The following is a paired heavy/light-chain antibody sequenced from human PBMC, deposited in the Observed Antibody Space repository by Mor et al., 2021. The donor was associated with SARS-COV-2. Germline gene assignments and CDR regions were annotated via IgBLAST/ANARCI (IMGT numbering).Light chain of an antibody. V-gene: IGKV2-30*01. CDR3: MQATHWPFT. Sequence: DVVMTQSPLSLPVTLGQPASISCRSTQSLVYSDGNTYLNWFQQRPGQSPRRLIYKVSNRDSGVPDRFSGSGSGTDFTLEISRVEAEDVGVYYCMQATHWPFTFGGGTKVEIK. CDR1: QSLVYSDGNTY. CDR2: KVS. J-gene: IGKJ4*01.
Heavy chain of an antibody. CDR3: ARDDEWRQRMGY. Sequence: QVQLVQSGAEVKKPGASVKVSCKASGYTFTSSYIHWVRQAPGQGLEWMGIINPSSGSTTYAQKFQGRVTMTRDTSTSTAYMDLSSLRSEDTGVYYCARDDEWRQRMGYWGQGTLVTVSS. J-gene: IGHJ4*02. D-gene: IGHD2-8*01. V-gene: IGHV1-46*01. CDR1: GYTFTSSY. CDR2: INPSSGST.